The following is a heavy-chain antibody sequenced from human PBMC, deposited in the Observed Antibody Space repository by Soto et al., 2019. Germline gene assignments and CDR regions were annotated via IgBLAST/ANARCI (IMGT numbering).Heavy chain of an antibody. Sequence: GSLRLSCAASGFTVSSNYMSWVRQAPGKGLEWVSVIYSGGSTYYADSVKGRFTISRDNSKNTLYLQMNSLRAEDTAVYYCARSLNKYSSGWYSGYYYYGMDVWGQGT. CDR2: IYSGGST. CDR3: ARSLNKYSSGWYSGYYYYGMDV. D-gene: IGHD6-19*01. CDR1: GFTVSSNY. V-gene: IGHV3-66*01. J-gene: IGHJ6*02.